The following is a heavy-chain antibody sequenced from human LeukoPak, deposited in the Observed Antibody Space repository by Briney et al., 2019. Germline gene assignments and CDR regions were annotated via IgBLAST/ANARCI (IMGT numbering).Heavy chain of an antibody. J-gene: IGHJ3*02. Sequence: GGSLRLSCAASGFTFSSYGMHWVRQAPGKGLEWVAFIRYDGSNKYYADSVKGRFTISRDNSKNTLYLQMNSLRAEDTAVYYCAKDLTPSGYYDSSGYYFGTAFDIWGQGTMVTVSS. CDR1: GFTFSSYG. CDR3: AKDLTPSGYYDSSGYYFGTAFDI. V-gene: IGHV3-30*02. CDR2: IRYDGSNK. D-gene: IGHD3-22*01.